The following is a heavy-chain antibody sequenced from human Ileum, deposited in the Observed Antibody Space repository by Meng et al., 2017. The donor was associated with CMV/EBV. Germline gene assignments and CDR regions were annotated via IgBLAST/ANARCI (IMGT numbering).Heavy chain of an antibody. CDR3: ARGFDFWRGSNFDY. D-gene: IGHD3-3*01. CDR1: RYIFADYY. CDR2: INPTNSAT. Sequence: ASRYIFADYYIHWVRQAHGEGIEWMGWINPTNSATNYEQKFRDRVSMTRDTSITTAYMGLSRLKFDDTAVYFCARGFDFWRGSNFDYWGQGTLVTVSS. V-gene: IGHV1-2*02. J-gene: IGHJ4*02.